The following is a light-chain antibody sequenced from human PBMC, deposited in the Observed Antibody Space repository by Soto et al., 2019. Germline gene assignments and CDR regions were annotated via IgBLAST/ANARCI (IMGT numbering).Light chain of an antibody. V-gene: IGKV3-20*01. CDR1: QSIRSSS. CDR2: GGS. Sequence: EIVLTQSQDTLSLSPGERASLSCRASQSIRSSSLAWYQQKPGEAPRLLIYGGSSRATGIPDRFSGGGSGTDFSLTISRLETEDFSVYYCHQYGSSLLTFGGGTKVDIK. CDR3: HQYGSSLLT. J-gene: IGKJ4*01.